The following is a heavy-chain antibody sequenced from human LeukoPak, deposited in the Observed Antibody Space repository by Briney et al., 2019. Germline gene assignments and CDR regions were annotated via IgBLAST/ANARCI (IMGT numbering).Heavy chain of an antibody. J-gene: IGHJ4*02. CDR1: GFTFSAYW. CDR3: ARAAGGTSRDY. D-gene: IGHD1-26*01. Sequence: HPGGSLRLSCAASGFTFSAYWMSWVRQAPGKGLEWVANIKDDGSDKYYVDSVKGRFTISRDNAKNSLYLQMNSLRDDDTAVYYCARAAGGTSRDYWGQGTLVTVSS. V-gene: IGHV3-7*01. CDR2: IKDDGSDK.